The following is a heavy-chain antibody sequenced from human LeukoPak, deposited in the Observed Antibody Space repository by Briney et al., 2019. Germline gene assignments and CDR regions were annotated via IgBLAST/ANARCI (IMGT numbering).Heavy chain of an antibody. CDR1: GGTFSSYA. D-gene: IGHD4-17*01. CDR2: IIPIFGTA. CDR3: ASALSDYGDYVVLDY. J-gene: IGHJ4*02. Sequence: GASVKVSCKASGGTFSSYAISWVRQAPGQGLEWMGGIIPIFGTANYAQKFQGRVTITTDESTSTAYMELSSLRSEDTAVYYCASALSDYGDYVVLDYWGQGTLVTVSS. V-gene: IGHV1-69*05.